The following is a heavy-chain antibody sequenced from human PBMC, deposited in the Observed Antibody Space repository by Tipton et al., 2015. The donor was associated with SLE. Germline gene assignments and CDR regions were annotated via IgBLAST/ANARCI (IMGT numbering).Heavy chain of an antibody. D-gene: IGHD3-9*01. CDR1: GFTFSSYA. CDR3: ARHSTLNGFYDY. J-gene: IGHJ4*02. Sequence: SLRLSCAASGFTFSSYAMHWVRQAPGKGLEWVAVISYDGSNKYYADSVKGRFTISRDNSKNTLYLQMNSLRAEDTAVYYCARHSTLNGFYDYWGQGSLVTVSS. CDR2: ISYDGSNK. V-gene: IGHV3-30*04.